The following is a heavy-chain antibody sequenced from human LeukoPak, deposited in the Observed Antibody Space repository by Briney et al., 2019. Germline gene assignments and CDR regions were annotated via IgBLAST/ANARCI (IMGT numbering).Heavy chain of an antibody. CDR3: ARDRRATPSGSGSYIDY. CDR2: IWYDRSNK. Sequence: GGSLRLSCAASGFTFSSYDMHWGRRAPGKGLEWGAVIWYDRSNKYYADSVKGRFTIPRDNSKNTLYLQMNSPRAEDTAVYYCARDRRATPSGSGSYIDYWGQGTLVTVSS. D-gene: IGHD3-10*01. CDR1: GFTFSSYD. V-gene: IGHV3-33*01. J-gene: IGHJ4*02.